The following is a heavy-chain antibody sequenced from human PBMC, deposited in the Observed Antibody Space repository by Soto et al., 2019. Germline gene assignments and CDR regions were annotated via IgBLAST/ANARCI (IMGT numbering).Heavy chain of an antibody. CDR1: GFTFDDYA. D-gene: IGHD6-13*01. Sequence: EVQLVESGGGLVQPGRSLRLSCAASGFTFDDYAMHWVRQAPGKGLEWVSGISWNSGSIGYADSVKGRFTISRDNVXNSLYLQMNSLRAEDTALYYCAKDIRSGLAANLDYWGQGTLVTVSS. J-gene: IGHJ4*02. V-gene: IGHV3-9*01. CDR3: AKDIRSGLAANLDY. CDR2: ISWNSGSI.